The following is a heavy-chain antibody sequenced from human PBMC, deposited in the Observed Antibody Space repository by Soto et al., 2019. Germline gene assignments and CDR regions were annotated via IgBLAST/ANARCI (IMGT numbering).Heavy chain of an antibody. D-gene: IGHD1-26*01. Sequence: PGGSLRLSCAASGFTFDDYTMHWVRQAPGKGLEWVSLISWDGGSTYYADSVKGRFTISRDNSKNSLYLQMNSLRTEDTALYYCAKDGNSGSYYLFDYWGQGTLVTSPQ. CDR3: AKDGNSGSYYLFDY. V-gene: IGHV3-43*01. CDR2: ISWDGGST. J-gene: IGHJ4*02. CDR1: GFTFDDYT.